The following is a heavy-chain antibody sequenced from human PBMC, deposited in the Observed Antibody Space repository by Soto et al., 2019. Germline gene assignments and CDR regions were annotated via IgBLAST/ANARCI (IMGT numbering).Heavy chain of an antibody. D-gene: IGHD3-16*01. Sequence: GGSLRISCAASGCTFSNYAMNWVRQAQAKGLEWVSSVTGSGSSTYYADSVKGRFTISRDNSKNTLYLQMNSLGAVDTAVYYCAKGLSDYFDSWGHGTLVTGSS. V-gene: IGHV3-23*01. CDR2: VTGSGSST. CDR1: GCTFSNYA. CDR3: AKGLSDYFDS. J-gene: IGHJ4*01.